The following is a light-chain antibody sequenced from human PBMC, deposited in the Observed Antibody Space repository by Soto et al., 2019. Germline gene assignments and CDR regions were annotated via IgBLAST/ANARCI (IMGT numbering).Light chain of an antibody. V-gene: IGKV3-15*01. CDR1: QTVSSS. Sequence: IVMTQSPATLSVSPGERATLYCRASQTVSSSLAWYQHKPGQPPRLLIYGASTRANGIPVRFAGSGSGTEFTLTISSLQSEDFAVYYCQQYNDWPPLTFGGGTKIQIK. CDR2: GAS. J-gene: IGKJ4*01. CDR3: QQYNDWPPLT.